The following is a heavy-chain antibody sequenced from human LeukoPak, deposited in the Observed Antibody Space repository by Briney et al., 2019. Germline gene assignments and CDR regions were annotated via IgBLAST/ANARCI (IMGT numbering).Heavy chain of an antibody. Sequence: GESLKISCEGSGYSFTSYWIGWVRQMPGKGLEWMGIIYPGDSDTRYSPSFQGQVTISADKSVSTAYLQWSSLKASDTAMYYCARHAFSGYSGYDYWFDPWGQGTLVTVSS. V-gene: IGHV5-51*01. CDR3: ARHAFSGYSGYDYWFDP. D-gene: IGHD5-12*01. CDR2: IYPGDSDT. CDR1: GYSFTSYW. J-gene: IGHJ5*02.